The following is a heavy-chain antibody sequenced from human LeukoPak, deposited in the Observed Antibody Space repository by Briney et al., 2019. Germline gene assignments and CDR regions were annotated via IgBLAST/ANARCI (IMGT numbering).Heavy chain of an antibody. V-gene: IGHV4-39*07. CDR3: ARVWEFSLDY. J-gene: IGHJ4*02. D-gene: IGHD1-26*01. CDR1: GGSISSSSYY. CDR2: IYYSGST. Sequence: KPSETLSLTCTVSGGSISSSSYYWGWIRQPPGKGLEWIGSIYYSGSTYYNPSLKSRVTISVDTSKNQFSLKLSSVTAADTAVYYCARVWEFSLDYWGQGTLVTVSS.